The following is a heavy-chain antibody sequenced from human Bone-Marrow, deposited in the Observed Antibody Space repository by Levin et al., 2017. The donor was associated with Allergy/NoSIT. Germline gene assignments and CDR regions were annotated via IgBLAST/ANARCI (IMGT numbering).Heavy chain of an antibody. V-gene: IGHV1-69*04. D-gene: IGHD6-19*01. Sequence: SVKVSCKASGGTFSSYTISWVRQAPGQGLEWMGRIIPILGIANYAQKFQGRVTITADKSTSTAYMELSSLRSEDTAVYYCARDPHDSSSGGGGFDYWGQGTLVTVSS. J-gene: IGHJ4*02. CDR2: IIPILGIA. CDR3: ARDPHDSSSGGGGFDY. CDR1: GGTFSSYT.